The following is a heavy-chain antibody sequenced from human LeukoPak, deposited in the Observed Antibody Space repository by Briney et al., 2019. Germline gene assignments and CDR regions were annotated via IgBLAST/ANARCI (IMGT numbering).Heavy chain of an antibody. CDR1: GFTFSSYA. CDR3: AKGRAAVVSAAINY. V-gene: IGHV3-23*01. CDR2: ISGNGDNT. Sequence: GGSLRLSCAVSGFTFSSYAMSWVRQAPGKGLEWVSVISGNGDNTYYADSVKGRFTISRDNSKNTLYLQMSSLGAEDTALYYCAKGRAAVVSAAINYRGQGTLVTVSS. J-gene: IGHJ4*02. D-gene: IGHD2-2*01.